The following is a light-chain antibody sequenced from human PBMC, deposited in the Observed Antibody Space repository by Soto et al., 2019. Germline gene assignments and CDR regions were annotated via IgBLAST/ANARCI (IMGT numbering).Light chain of an antibody. J-gene: IGKJ2*01. CDR3: MQALQTPYT. CDR2: LGS. V-gene: IGKV2-28*01. CDR1: QSLLHSNGYNY. Sequence: DIVMTQSPLSLPVTPGEPASISCRSSQSLLHSNGYNYLHWYLQKPGQSPQLLIYLGSNRASGGPDRFSGSGSGTDFTLKISRVEAEDVGAYYCMQALQTPYTFGQGTKLEIK.